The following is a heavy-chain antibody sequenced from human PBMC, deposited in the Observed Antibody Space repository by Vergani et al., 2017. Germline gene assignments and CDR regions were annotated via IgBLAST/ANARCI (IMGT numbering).Heavy chain of an antibody. Sequence: QVQLQQWGGGLLKPSETLSLTCVVNGGSFTSYHWTWIRQSPGEGLEWVGDIDHTGRPDYNPSLKSRLTMSVDKSRNQFPLTLTSVTATDTAIYFCARVNTETNGHLYYYYYMDVWGQGTAVTVS. CDR1: GGSFTSYH. V-gene: IGHV4-34*01. CDR3: ARVNTETNGHLYYYYYMDV. D-gene: IGHD4-11*01. CDR2: IDHTGRP. J-gene: IGHJ6*03.